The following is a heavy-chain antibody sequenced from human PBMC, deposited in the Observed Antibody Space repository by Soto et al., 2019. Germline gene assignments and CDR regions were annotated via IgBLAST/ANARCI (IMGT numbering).Heavy chain of an antibody. V-gene: IGHV4-59*08. CDR2: IYYSGST. D-gene: IGHD4-17*01. Sequence: QVQLQESGPGLVKPSETLSLTCTVSGGSISSYYWSWIRQPPGKGLEWIGYIYYSGSTNYNPSLRSRVTISVDTSKNEFSLRLSSVTAADTAVYYCARHYLGTVTRTIFSAVDIWGQGTMVTVSS. J-gene: IGHJ3*02. CDR3: ARHYLGTVTRTIFSAVDI. CDR1: GGSISSYY.